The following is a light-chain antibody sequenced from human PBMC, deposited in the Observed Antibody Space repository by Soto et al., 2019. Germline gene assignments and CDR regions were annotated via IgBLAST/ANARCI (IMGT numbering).Light chain of an antibody. CDR1: SSDVGGYNY. J-gene: IGLJ1*01. CDR2: EVS. V-gene: IGLV2-8*01. Sequence: QSVLTQPPSASGSPGQSVTISCTGTSSDVGGYNYVSWYQQHPGKAPKLMIYEVSKRPSGVPDRFSGSKSGNTASLTVSGLQAGDEAYFYSSPYAGRNNHYIFGTGPKVPAL. CDR3: SPYAGRNNHYI.